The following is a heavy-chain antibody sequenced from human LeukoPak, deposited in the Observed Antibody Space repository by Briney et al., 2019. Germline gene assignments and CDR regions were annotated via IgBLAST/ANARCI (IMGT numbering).Heavy chain of an antibody. CDR3: ARDPLTGWVLLGYYYYYYGMDV. CDR2: IIPIFGTA. Sequence: WASVNVSFTASGGTFSIYAISWVRQATGQGLEWMGGIIPIFGTANYAQKFQGRVTITADESTSTAYMELSSLRSEDTAVYYCARDPLTGWVLLGYYYYYYGMDVWGQGTTVTVSS. CDR1: GGTFSIYA. V-gene: IGHV1-69*13. J-gene: IGHJ6*02. D-gene: IGHD1-26*01.